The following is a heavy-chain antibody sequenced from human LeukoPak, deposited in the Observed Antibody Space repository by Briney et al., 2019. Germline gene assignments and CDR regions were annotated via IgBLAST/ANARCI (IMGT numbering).Heavy chain of an antibody. Sequence: PGGSLRLSCAGSGFTFSSYWMSWVRQAPGKGREGGANIKQDGSEKYYVDSVKGRFTISRDNAKNSLYLQMTSLRAEDTAVYYCATAFEQQLVINYWGQGTLVTVSS. D-gene: IGHD6-13*01. J-gene: IGHJ4*02. V-gene: IGHV3-7*01. CDR3: ATAFEQQLVINY. CDR2: IKQDGSEK. CDR1: GFTFSSYW.